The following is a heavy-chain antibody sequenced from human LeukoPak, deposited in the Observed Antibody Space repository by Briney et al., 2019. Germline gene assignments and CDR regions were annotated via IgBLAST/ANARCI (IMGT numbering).Heavy chain of an antibody. V-gene: IGHV3-53*01. CDR3: ARESRGHTTGYNDAFDI. J-gene: IGHJ3*02. CDR2: IYSGGNT. Sequence: QTGGSLRLSCAASGFTVSTNYMSWVRQAPGKGLEWVSVIYSGGNTYYADSVKGRFTISRDSSKNTLYLQMNSLRAEDTAVYYCARESRGHTTGYNDAFDIWGQGTTDTVSS. D-gene: IGHD1-1*01. CDR1: GFTVSTNY.